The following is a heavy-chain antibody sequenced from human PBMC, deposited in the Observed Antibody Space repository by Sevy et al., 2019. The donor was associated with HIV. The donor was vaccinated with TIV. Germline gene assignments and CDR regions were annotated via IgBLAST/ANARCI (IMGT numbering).Heavy chain of an antibody. CDR3: VRAIAADGSF. J-gene: IGHJ4*02. CDR1: GFTLNSYW. Sequence: GGSLRLSCVASGFTLNSYWMSWVRQGPGKGLEWVANIKQDGSVKYYVDSVKGRFTISRDNARNLLYLQMNSLRVEDTALYYCVRAIAADGSFWGQGTLVTISS. D-gene: IGHD6-13*01. CDR2: IKQDGSVK. V-gene: IGHV3-7*01.